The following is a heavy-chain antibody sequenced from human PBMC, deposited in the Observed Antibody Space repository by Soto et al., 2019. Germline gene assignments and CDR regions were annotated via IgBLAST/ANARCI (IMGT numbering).Heavy chain of an antibody. D-gene: IGHD2-2*01. Sequence: QVQLQQWGAGLLKPSETLSLTSAVYGGSFSGYYWSWIRQPPGKGLEWIGEINHSGSTNYNPSLKSRVTISVDASKNQFSLKLSSVTAADTAVYYCANLLYCSSTSCYGGYNWFDPWGQGTLVTVSS. CDR2: INHSGST. CDR1: GGSFSGYY. J-gene: IGHJ5*02. CDR3: ANLLYCSSTSCYGGYNWFDP. V-gene: IGHV4-34*01.